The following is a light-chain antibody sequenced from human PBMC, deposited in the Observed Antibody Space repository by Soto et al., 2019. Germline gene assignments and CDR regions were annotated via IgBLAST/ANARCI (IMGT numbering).Light chain of an antibody. CDR2: GAS. CDR1: QSISSY. J-gene: IGKJ5*01. Sequence: DIQMTQSPSSLSASVGDRVTITCRASQSISSYLNWYQQKPGKAPKLLIYGASSLQSGVPSRFSGSGSGTDFTLTISTLQPEDFANYYCQQSHSTPISFGQGTRLAI. V-gene: IGKV1-39*01. CDR3: QQSHSTPIS.